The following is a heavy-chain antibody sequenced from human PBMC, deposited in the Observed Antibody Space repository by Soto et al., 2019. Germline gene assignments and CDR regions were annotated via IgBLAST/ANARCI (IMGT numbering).Heavy chain of an antibody. CDR1: GFTFRSYS. J-gene: IGHJ5*02. D-gene: IGHD1-26*01. Sequence: GGSLRLSCAASGFTFRSYSMNWVRQAPGKGLEWVSYISSSSSTIYYADSVKGRFAISRDNAKNSLYLQMNSLRAEDTAVYYCARVQWELLWFDPWGQGTLVTVSS. CDR2: ISSSSSTI. V-gene: IGHV3-48*01. CDR3: ARVQWELLWFDP.